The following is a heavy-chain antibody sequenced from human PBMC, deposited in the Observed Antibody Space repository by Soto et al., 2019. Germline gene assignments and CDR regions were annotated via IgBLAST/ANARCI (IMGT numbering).Heavy chain of an antibody. CDR1: GGSISSYY. Sequence: SETLSLTCTVSGGSISSYYLSWIRQPPGKGLEWIGYIYYSGSTNYNPSLKSRVTISLDTSKNQFSLKVSSVTAADTAVYYCARGYDWFDPWGQGTLVTVSS. J-gene: IGHJ5*02. CDR2: IYYSGST. D-gene: IGHD5-12*01. CDR3: ARGYDWFDP. V-gene: IGHV4-59*01.